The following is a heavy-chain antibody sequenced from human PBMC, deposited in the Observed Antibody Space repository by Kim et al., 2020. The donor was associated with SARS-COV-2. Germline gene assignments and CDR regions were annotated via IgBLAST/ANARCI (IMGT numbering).Heavy chain of an antibody. J-gene: IGHJ4*02. CDR2: ITHAGRY. D-gene: IGHD4-17*01. CDR3: APIYGDYSDFDY. V-gene: IGHV4-34*01. CDR1: GGPSNSYY. Sequence: SDTLSLTCAVYGGPSNSYYWSWIRQPPGKGLEWIGAITHAGRYHYNPSLKSRVTMSLDRSKKQFSLKLTSVTAADTAVYYCAPIYGDYSDFDYWGQGSLVAVSS.